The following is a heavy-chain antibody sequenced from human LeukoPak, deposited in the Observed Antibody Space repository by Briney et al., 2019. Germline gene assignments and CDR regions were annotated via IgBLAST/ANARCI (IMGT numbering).Heavy chain of an antibody. D-gene: IGHD3-22*01. J-gene: IGHJ4*02. CDR2: IIPIFGTS. V-gene: IGHV1-69*05. Sequence: ASVKVSCKASGGTHSSYAISWVRQAPGQGLEWMGRIIPIFGTSIYAQRFQGRLTITTDESTTTAYMELRSLRSEDTAVYYCARRDYFDSSAYFGMIFDYWGQGTLVTVSS. CDR1: GGTHSSYA. CDR3: ARRDYFDSSAYFGMIFDY.